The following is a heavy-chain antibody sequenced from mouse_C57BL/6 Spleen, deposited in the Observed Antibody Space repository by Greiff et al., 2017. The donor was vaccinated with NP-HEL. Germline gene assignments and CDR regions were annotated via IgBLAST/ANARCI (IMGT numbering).Heavy chain of an antibody. CDR3: AREGAQGTAWCAY. Sequence: EVQLQQSGPELVKPGASVKISCKASGYTFTDYYMNWVKQSHGKSLEWIGDLTPNNGGTSYNQKFKGKATLTVDKSSSTAYMELRSLTSEDSAVYYGAREGAQGTAWCAYWGQGTLVTVSA. D-gene: IGHD2-14*01. CDR1: GYTFTDYY. J-gene: IGHJ3*01. CDR2: LTPNNGGT. V-gene: IGHV1-26*01.